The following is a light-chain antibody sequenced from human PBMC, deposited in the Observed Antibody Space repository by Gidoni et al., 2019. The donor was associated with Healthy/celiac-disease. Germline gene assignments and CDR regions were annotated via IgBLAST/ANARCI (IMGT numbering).Light chain of an antibody. CDR3: QQYNSYSLLT. CDR2: DAS. J-gene: IGKJ4*01. CDR1: QSISSW. Sequence: DIQMTQSPSTLSSSVGDSVTITCRASQSISSWLAWYQQKPGKAPKLLIYDASSLESGVPSRFSGSGSGTEFTLTISSLQPDDCATYYCQQYNSYSLLTFGGGTKVEIK. V-gene: IGKV1-5*01.